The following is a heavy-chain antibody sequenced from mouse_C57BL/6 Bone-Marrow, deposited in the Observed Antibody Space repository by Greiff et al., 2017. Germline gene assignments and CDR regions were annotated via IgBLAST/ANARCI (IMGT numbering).Heavy chain of an antibody. CDR3: TRSLDYEGSPDV. CDR2: IDPKTGGT. V-gene: IGHV1-15*01. J-gene: IGHJ1*03. D-gene: IGHD1-1*01. Sequence: VQLQQSGAELVRPGASVTLSCKASGYTFTGYEMSWVKQTPGQGLEWIGDIDPKTGGTAYNQKFKGKAILTADKSSSTAYMELRSLTSEDSAVYYCTRSLDYEGSPDVWGTGTTVTVS. CDR1: GYTFTGYE.